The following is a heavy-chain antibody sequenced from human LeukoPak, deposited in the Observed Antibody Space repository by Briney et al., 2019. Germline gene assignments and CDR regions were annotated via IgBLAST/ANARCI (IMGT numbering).Heavy chain of an antibody. CDR1: GGSINSYY. Sequence: SETLSLTCTVSGGSINSYYWSWTRQPPGKGLEWIGYISYSGSTNYNPSLRSRVTISLDTSKNQFSLNLSSVTAADTAVYYCARGGTHDYGDYFDYWGQGTLVTVSS. D-gene: IGHD4-17*01. J-gene: IGHJ4*02. CDR2: ISYSGST. V-gene: IGHV4-59*12. CDR3: ARGGTHDYGDYFDY.